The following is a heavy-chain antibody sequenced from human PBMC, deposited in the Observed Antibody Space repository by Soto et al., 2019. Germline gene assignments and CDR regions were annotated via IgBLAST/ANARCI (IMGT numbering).Heavy chain of an antibody. CDR3: ASEYYYDSSGYYPAVYFDY. CDR2: ISGSGGST. CDR1: GFTFSSYA. D-gene: IGHD3-22*01. Sequence: GESLKISCAASGFTFSSYAMSWVRQAPGKGLEWVSAISGSGGSTYYADSVKGRFTISRDNSKNTLYLQMNSLRAEDTAVYYCASEYYYDSSGYYPAVYFDYWGQGTLVTVSS. V-gene: IGHV3-23*01. J-gene: IGHJ4*02.